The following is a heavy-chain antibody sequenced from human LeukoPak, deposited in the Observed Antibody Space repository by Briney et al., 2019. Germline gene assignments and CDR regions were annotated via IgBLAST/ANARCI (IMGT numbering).Heavy chain of an antibody. CDR1: GVSISSSY. J-gene: IGHJ4*02. D-gene: IGHD6-6*01. V-gene: IGHV4-59*08. Sequence: SDTLSLTCTVSGVSISSSYWSWVRQPPGKGLEWVGYIYYSGDSNYNPSLKSRVTISVDTSKSQFSLKVSSVTAADTAIYYCARHTYARPFDSWGQGTPVTVSS. CDR2: IYYSGDS. CDR3: ARHTYARPFDS.